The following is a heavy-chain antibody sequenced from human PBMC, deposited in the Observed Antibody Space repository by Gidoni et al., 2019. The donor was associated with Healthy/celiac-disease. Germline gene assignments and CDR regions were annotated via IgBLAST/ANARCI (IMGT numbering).Heavy chain of an antibody. CDR3: ARAGVAAGMNWFDP. D-gene: IGHD2-15*01. Sequence: SLKSRVTISVDKSKNQFSLKLSSVTAADTAVYYCARAGVAAGMNWFDPWGQGTLVTVSS. J-gene: IGHJ5*02. V-gene: IGHV4-4*02.